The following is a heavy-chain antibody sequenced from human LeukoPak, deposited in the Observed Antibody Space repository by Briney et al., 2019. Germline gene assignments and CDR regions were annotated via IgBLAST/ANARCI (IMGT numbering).Heavy chain of an antibody. Sequence: PGGSLRLSCAASGFTFSSYWMHWVRQAPGKGLVWVSRINTDESSTNYADSVKGRFTISRDNAKNTLYLQMNTLRAEDTAVYYCSRGDYYDSSGYYHYYYYYMDVWGKGTTVTISS. J-gene: IGHJ6*03. D-gene: IGHD3-22*01. V-gene: IGHV3-74*01. CDR2: INTDESST. CDR1: GFTFSSYW. CDR3: SRGDYYDSSGYYHYYYYYMDV.